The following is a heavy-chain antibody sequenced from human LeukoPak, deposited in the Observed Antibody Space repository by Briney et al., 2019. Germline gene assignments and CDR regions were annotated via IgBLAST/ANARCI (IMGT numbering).Heavy chain of an antibody. CDR1: GFTFSSYA. V-gene: IGHV3-23*01. J-gene: IGHJ6*02. Sequence: GGTLRLSCAASGFTFSSYAMSWVRQAPGKGLEWVSAISGNGGSTYYADSVKGRFTSSRDNSKNTLYLQMNSLRAEDTAVYYCAKRIDGFGETKYYYGMDVWGQGTTVTVSS. CDR2: ISGNGGST. CDR3: AKRIDGFGETKYYYGMDV. D-gene: IGHD3-10*01.